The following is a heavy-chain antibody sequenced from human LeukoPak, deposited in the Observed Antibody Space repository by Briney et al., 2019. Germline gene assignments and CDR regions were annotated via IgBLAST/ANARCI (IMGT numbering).Heavy chain of an antibody. D-gene: IGHD7-27*01. J-gene: IGHJ4*02. V-gene: IGHV3-30*02. Sequence: GGSLRLSCAASGFSFSNYDMHWVRQAPGKGLEWVAVIRYDGNNKYSADSVKGRFTISRDNSKNTLCLQMNTLRAEDAAVYYCAKGGSLGFDYWGQGTLVTVSS. CDR1: GFSFSNYD. CDR3: AKGGSLGFDY. CDR2: IRYDGNNK.